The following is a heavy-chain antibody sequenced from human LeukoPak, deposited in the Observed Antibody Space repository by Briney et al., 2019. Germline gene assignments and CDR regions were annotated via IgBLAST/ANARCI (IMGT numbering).Heavy chain of an antibody. Sequence: PGGSLRLSCAASGFTFSSYAMSWVRQAPGKGPEWVSAISGSGGSTYYADSVKGRFTISRDNSKNTLYLQMNSLRAEDAAVYYCAQVRYYDILTGSWGYFDYWGQGTLVTVSS. CDR1: GFTFSSYA. CDR2: ISGSGGST. D-gene: IGHD3-9*01. V-gene: IGHV3-23*01. J-gene: IGHJ4*02. CDR3: AQVRYYDILTGSWGYFDY.